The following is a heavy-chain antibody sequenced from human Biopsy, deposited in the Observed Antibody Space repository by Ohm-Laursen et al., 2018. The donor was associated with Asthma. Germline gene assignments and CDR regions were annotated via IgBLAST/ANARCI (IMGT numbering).Heavy chain of an antibody. CDR1: GFTFSSYA. CDR3: AREGIAVAHFDY. D-gene: IGHD6-19*01. J-gene: IGHJ4*02. CDR2: ISYDGSNK. V-gene: IGHV3-30-3*01. Sequence: SLRPSCAASGFTFSSYAMHWVRQAPGKGLEWVAVISYDGSNKYYADSVKGRFTISRDNSENTLYLQMNSLRAEDTAVYYCAREGIAVAHFDYWGQGTLVTVSS.